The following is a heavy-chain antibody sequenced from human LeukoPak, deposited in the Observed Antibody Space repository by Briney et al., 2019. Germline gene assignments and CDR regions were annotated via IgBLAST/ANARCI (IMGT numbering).Heavy chain of an antibody. CDR1: GGSISSSNW. CDR3: ARDNTLGYCSSTSCPHPGGAFDI. D-gene: IGHD2-2*01. Sequence: SETLSLTCAVSGGSISSSNWWSWVRQPPGKGLEWIGEIYHSGSTNYNPSLKSRVTISVDKSKNQFSLKLSSVTAADTAVYYCARDNTLGYCSSTSCPHPGGAFDIWGQGTMVTVSS. CDR2: IYHSGST. J-gene: IGHJ3*02. V-gene: IGHV4-4*02.